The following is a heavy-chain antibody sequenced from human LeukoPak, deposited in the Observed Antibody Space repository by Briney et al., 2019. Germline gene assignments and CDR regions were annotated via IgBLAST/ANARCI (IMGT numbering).Heavy chain of an antibody. CDR2: ITGSYSHI. Sequence: GGSLRLSCAASGFIFSTYSMNWVRQAPGKGPEWVSSITGSYSHIYYADSVKGRFTISRDNAKNSLYLQMNSLRAEDTAVYYCARGAEYYYDSSGYFPFDYWGQGTLVTVSS. J-gene: IGHJ4*02. CDR3: ARGAEYYYDSSGYFPFDY. CDR1: GFIFSTYS. V-gene: IGHV3-21*01. D-gene: IGHD3-22*01.